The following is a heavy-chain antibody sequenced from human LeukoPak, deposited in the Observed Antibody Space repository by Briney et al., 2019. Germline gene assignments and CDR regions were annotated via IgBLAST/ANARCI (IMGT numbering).Heavy chain of an antibody. V-gene: IGHV3-53*04. D-gene: IGHD6-13*01. CDR3: ARAQPGSSSWLSHYFDY. CDR1: GFTVSSNY. CDR2: IYSGGST. Sequence: RPGGPLRFSCAASGFTVSSNYVSWVRQAPGKGLEWVSVIYSGGSTYYADSVKGRFTISRHNSKNTLYLQMNSLRAEDTAVYYCARAQPGSSSWLSHYFDYWGQGTLVTVSS. J-gene: IGHJ4*02.